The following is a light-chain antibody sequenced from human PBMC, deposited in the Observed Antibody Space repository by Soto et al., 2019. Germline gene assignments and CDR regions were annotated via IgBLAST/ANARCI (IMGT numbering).Light chain of an antibody. CDR3: LQHNSYLWT. Sequence: DIHMTQSPSSLSASLGYTVTITCRASQDIRNDLGWYQQKTGQAPKRLIYAASSLQSGVPSRLSGSGSGTEFTITISSMQDEDFATYYCLQHNSYLWTFGQGTKVDI. CDR1: QDIRND. CDR2: AAS. V-gene: IGKV1-17*01. J-gene: IGKJ1*01.